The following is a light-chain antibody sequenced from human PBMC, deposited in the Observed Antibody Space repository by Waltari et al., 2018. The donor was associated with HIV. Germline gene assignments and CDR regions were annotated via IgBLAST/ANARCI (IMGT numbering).Light chain of an antibody. Sequence: QSVLTQPASVSGSPGQSLTLSCTGTTNAIGSYNYVSWYHTSPDKAPKLIIYEVSNLPSGVSSRFSGSKSGNTASLTISGLQAEDEAYYHCSSYSRGALLFGGGTKVTVL. J-gene: IGLJ2*01. V-gene: IGLV2-14*01. CDR3: SSYSRGALL. CDR1: TNAIGSYNY. CDR2: EVS.